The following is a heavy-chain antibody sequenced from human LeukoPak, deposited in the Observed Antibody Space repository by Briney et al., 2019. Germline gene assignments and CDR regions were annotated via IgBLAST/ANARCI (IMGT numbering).Heavy chain of an antibody. CDR1: GFTFSSYA. V-gene: IGHV3-23*01. Sequence: GGSLRLSCAASGFTFSSYATSWVRQAPGKGLEWVSAISGSGGSTYYADSVKGRFTISRDNSKNTLYLQMNSLRAEDTAVYYCAKSEIVVVPAAIGKYYFDYWGQGTLVTVSS. CDR3: AKSEIVVVPAAIGKYYFDY. CDR2: ISGSGGST. D-gene: IGHD2-2*01. J-gene: IGHJ4*02.